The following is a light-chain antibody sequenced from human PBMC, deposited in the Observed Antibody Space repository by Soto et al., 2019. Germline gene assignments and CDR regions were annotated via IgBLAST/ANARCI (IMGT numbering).Light chain of an antibody. CDR3: QQYGNLPPPYT. V-gene: IGKV1-33*01. J-gene: IGKJ2*01. CDR1: QDISNY. CDR2: DAS. Sequence: DIQMTQSPSSLSASVGDRVTITCQAGQDISNYLNWYQQKPGKAPKLLIYDASNLETGVPSRFSGSGSGKDFTFTIRILQPEDIATYYCQQYGNLPPPYTFGQGTKLEIK.